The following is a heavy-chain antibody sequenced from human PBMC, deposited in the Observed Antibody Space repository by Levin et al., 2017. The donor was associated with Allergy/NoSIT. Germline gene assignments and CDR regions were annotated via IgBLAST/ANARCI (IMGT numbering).Heavy chain of an antibody. D-gene: IGHD3-10*01. V-gene: IGHV3-48*01. CDR1: GFTFSSYD. CDR3: ASLWFGEPRDY. Sequence: GGSLRLSCAASGFTFSSYDMHWVRQAPGKGLEWVSYISRSSSTMYYADSVKGRFTISRDNAKNSLYLQMNSLRAEDTAVYYCASLWFGEPRDYWGQGTLVTVSS. J-gene: IGHJ4*02. CDR2: ISRSSSTM.